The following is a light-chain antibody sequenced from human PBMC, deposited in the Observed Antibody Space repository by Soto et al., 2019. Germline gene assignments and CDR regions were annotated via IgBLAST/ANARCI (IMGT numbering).Light chain of an antibody. Sequence: TVLTHSPGTLSLSPGERATPSCRASKSISSNYIAWYQQKPGQAPRLLIYDASTRATGIPNRYSGSGSGTDFTLTISRLEPEDFAVFYCQQYGDSPTFGQGTKVDIK. V-gene: IGKV3-20*01. CDR3: QQYGDSPT. CDR2: DAS. J-gene: IGKJ1*01. CDR1: KSISSNY.